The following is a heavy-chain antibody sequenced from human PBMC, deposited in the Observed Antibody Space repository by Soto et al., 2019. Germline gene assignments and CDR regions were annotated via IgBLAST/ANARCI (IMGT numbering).Heavy chain of an antibody. D-gene: IGHD3-10*01. CDR1: GYTFTSYY. J-gene: IGHJ5*02. Sequence: VKVSCKASGYTFTSYYMHWVRQAPGQGLEWMGIINPSGGSTSYAQKFQGRVTMTRDTSTSTVYMELSSLRSEDTAVYYCAREGVTMVRGLKGNWFDPWGQGTLVTVPQ. CDR3: AREGVTMVRGLKGNWFDP. CDR2: INPSGGST. V-gene: IGHV1-46*01.